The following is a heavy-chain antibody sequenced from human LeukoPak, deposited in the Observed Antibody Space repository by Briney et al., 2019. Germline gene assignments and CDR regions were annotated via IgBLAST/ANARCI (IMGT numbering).Heavy chain of an antibody. D-gene: IGHD3-10*01. CDR1: GFTFSSYA. J-gene: IGHJ4*02. Sequence: GGSLRLSCAASGFTFSSYAMHWVRQAPGKGLEWVAVISYDGSNKYYADSVKGRFTISRDNSKNTLYLQMNSLRAEDTAVYYCAKDLLSPAGEAVRGVKPTLDYWGQGTLVTVSS. CDR2: ISYDGSNK. CDR3: AKDLLSPAGEAVRGVKPTLDY. V-gene: IGHV3-30*04.